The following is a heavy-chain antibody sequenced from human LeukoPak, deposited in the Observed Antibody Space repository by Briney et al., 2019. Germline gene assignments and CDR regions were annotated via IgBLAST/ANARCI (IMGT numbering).Heavy chain of an antibody. CDR3: AKDRNVYYDSSGYYYFDY. J-gene: IGHJ4*02. Sequence: GGSLRLSCAASGFTFSNYGMFWVRQAPGKGLDWVSFIRFDGGHKYYADSVKGRFTISRDNSKNTLYLQMNSLRAEDTAVYYCAKDRNVYYDSSGYYYFDYWGQGTLVTVSS. CDR2: IRFDGGHK. V-gene: IGHV3-30*02. D-gene: IGHD3-22*01. CDR1: GFTFSNYG.